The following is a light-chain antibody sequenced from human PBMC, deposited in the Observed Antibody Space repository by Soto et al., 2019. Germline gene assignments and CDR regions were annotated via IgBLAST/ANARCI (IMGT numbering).Light chain of an antibody. V-gene: IGKV1-33*01. CDR2: EAS. Sequence: DIQMTQSPSSLSASVGDRVTITCQADQAISRYLNWYQGKPGKAPKLLIYEASNLQTGVPSRFRGSGSGRDYTFTISSLQPEDIASYYCQQYDSLPWTFGPGTNVDVK. CDR1: QAISRY. J-gene: IGKJ3*01. CDR3: QQYDSLPWT.